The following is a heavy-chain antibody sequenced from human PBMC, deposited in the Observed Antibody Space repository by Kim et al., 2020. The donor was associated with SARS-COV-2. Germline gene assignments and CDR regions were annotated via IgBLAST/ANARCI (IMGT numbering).Heavy chain of an antibody. CDR3: AKKLLGFGADQGGIDY. D-gene: IGHD3-10*01. Sequence: SVKGRFTTSRDNAKNTLYMQRNSLRAEDTAVYYCAKKLLGFGADQGGIDYWGQGTLVTVSS. J-gene: IGHJ4*02. V-gene: IGHV3-23*01.